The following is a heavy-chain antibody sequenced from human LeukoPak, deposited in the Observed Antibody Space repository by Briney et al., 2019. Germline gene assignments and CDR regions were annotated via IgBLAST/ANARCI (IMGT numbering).Heavy chain of an antibody. J-gene: IGHJ5*02. D-gene: IGHD3-22*01. V-gene: IGHV1-46*01. CDR2: INPSGGST. CDR1: GNTFTSYY. CDR3: ARDHNFRDYYDSSGHLNWFDP. Sequence: ASVTVSCKVSGNTFTSYYIHWVRQAPGQGLEWMGIINPSGGSTSYAQKFQGRVTMTRDTSTSTVYMELSSLRSEDTAVYYCARDHNFRDYYDSSGHLNWFDPWGQGTLVTVSS.